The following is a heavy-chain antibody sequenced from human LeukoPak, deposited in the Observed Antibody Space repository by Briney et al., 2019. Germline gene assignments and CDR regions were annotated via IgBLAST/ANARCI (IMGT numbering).Heavy chain of an antibody. CDR2: ISAYNGNT. Sequence: ASVKVSCKASGYTFTNYGITWVRQAPGQGLEWMGWISAYNGNTYYAQKLQGRVTMTTDTSTSTAYVELRSLRSDDTAVYYCARSYSGYDEEDYWGQGTLVTVSS. V-gene: IGHV1-18*04. CDR1: GYTFTNYG. D-gene: IGHD5-12*01. J-gene: IGHJ4*02. CDR3: ARSYSGYDEEDY.